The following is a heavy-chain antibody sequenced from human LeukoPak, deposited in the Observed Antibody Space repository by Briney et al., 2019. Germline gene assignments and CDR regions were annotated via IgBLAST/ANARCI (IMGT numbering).Heavy chain of an antibody. J-gene: IGHJ3*02. CDR2: ISYDGSNK. V-gene: IGHV3-30*04. CDR1: GFTFSSYA. Sequence: GGSLRLSCAASGFTFSSYAMHWVRQAPGKGLEWVAVISYDGSNKYYADSVKGRFTISRDNSKNTLYLQMNSLRAEDTAVYYCARAWDSFDIWGQGTMVTVSS. CDR3: ARAWDSFDI.